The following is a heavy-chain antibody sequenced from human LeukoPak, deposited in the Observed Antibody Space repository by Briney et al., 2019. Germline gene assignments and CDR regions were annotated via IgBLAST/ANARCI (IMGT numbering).Heavy chain of an antibody. CDR1: GFDLSPYT. J-gene: IGHJ4*02. D-gene: IGHD4-17*01. Sequence: PGGSLRLSCSASGFDLSPYTMNWVRQAPGKGLEWAASISSTSTYMYYGDSLKGRFTISRDNAKNTLYLQLDSLRAEDTATYYCARRVTTFLSWGQGTLAIVSS. V-gene: IGHV3-21*01. CDR2: ISSTSTYM. CDR3: ARRVTTFLS.